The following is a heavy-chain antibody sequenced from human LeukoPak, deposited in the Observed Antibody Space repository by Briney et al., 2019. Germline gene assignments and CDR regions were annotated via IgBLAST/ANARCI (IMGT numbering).Heavy chain of an antibody. CDR1: GGTFSSYA. D-gene: IGHD3-10*01. J-gene: IGHJ6*04. Sequence: SVKVSCKASGGTFSSYAISWVRQAPGQGLEWMGGIIPIFGTANYAQKFQGRVTITADKSTSTAYMELSSLRSEDTAVYYCARGGTMVRGDIKGNCYGMDVWGKGTTVTVSS. V-gene: IGHV1-69*06. CDR2: IIPIFGTA. CDR3: ARGGTMVRGDIKGNCYGMDV.